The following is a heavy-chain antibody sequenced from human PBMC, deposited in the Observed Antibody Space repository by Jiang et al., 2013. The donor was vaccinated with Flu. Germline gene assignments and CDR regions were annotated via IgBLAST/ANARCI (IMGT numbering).Heavy chain of an antibody. CDR1: GGSVSSGSYY. CDR2: IYYSGST. J-gene: IGHJ4*02. CDR3: ARVDGDGYNTY. Sequence: GSGLVKPSETLSLTCTVSGGSVSSGSYYWSWIRQPPGKGLEWIGYIYYSGSTNYNPSLKSRVTISVDTSKNQFSLKLSSVTAADTAVYYCARVDGDGYNTYWGQGTLVTVSS. D-gene: IGHD5-24*01. V-gene: IGHV4-61*01.